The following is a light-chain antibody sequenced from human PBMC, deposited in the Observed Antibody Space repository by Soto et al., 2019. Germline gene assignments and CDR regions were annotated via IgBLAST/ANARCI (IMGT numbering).Light chain of an antibody. J-gene: IGLJ1*01. V-gene: IGLV2-8*01. CDR3: SSSTASNRGV. CDR2: EVS. CDR1: SSDVGGYNY. Sequence: QSVLTQPPSASGSPGQSVTISCTGTSSDVGGYNYVSWYQQHPGKAPKLMIYEVSKRPSGVPDRFSGSKSGNTASLTVSGPRAEDGADYYCSSSTASNRGVFGPGPKLTVL.